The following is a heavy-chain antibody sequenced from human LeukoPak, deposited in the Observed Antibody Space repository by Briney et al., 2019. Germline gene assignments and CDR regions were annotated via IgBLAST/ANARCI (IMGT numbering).Heavy chain of an antibody. Sequence: GRSLRLSCAASGFAFNTYAMHWVRQAPGQGLEWVALIWHDGSHKFYSNSVRGQFTISRDNSKNTVSLQMNNLRPEDTAVYYCAGEIFGSGSYPDFWGQGTLVTVSS. D-gene: IGHD3-10*01. CDR1: GFAFNTYA. J-gene: IGHJ4*02. V-gene: IGHV3-33*01. CDR3: AGEIFGSGSYPDF. CDR2: IWHDGSHK.